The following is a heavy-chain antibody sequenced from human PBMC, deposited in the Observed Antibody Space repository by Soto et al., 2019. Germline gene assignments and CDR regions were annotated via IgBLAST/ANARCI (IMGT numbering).Heavy chain of an antibody. J-gene: IGHJ1*01. D-gene: IGHD2-2*01. CDR1: RSIFTGYG. Sequence: PGGSLRLSCAASRSIFTGYGMHWVRQAPGKGLEWVAVISANGYNQFYGHSVKGRFTISRDDSRNTVNLQLNSVRLDDTAVYYCVRDTAEDCSGATCYVPLQHWGQGTLVTVSS. V-gene: IGHV3-30*19. CDR3: VRDTAEDCSGATCYVPLQH. CDR2: ISANGYNQ.